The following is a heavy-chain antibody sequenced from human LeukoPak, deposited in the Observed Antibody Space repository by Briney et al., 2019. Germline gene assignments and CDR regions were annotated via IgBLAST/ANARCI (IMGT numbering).Heavy chain of an antibody. CDR2: IYYSGST. V-gene: IGHV4-61*01. Sequence: TSETRSLTCSVSGGSISSRSYYWSWIRQPPGKGLEWIGYIYYSGSTNYNPSLKSRVTISVDTSKNQFSLKLSSVTAADTAVYYCAGGYSYEVDYWGQGTLVTVSS. D-gene: IGHD5-18*01. CDR3: AGGYSYEVDY. CDR1: GGSISSRSYY. J-gene: IGHJ4*02.